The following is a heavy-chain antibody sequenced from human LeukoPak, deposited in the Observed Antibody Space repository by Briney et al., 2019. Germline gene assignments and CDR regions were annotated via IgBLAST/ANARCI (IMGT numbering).Heavy chain of an antibody. CDR3: ARDPEYSSSWYEYDY. Sequence: GGSLRLSCAASGFTFSSYSMNWGRQAPGKVLEWVSSISSSSSYIYYADSVKGRFTISRENPKNSLYLQMNSLRAEDTAVYYCARDPEYSSSWYEYDYWGQGTLVTVSS. J-gene: IGHJ4*02. CDR2: ISSSSSYI. V-gene: IGHV3-21*01. CDR1: GFTFSSYS. D-gene: IGHD6-13*01.